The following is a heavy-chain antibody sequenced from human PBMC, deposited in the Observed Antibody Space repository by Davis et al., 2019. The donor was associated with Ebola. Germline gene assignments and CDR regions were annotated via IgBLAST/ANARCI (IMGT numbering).Heavy chain of an antibody. D-gene: IGHD3-22*01. CDR1: GFTVSSNY. CDR3: AKDQYYYDSSGLDY. Sequence: PGGSLRLSCAASGFTVSSNYMSWVRQAPGKGLEWVSVIYSGGSTYYADSVKGRFTISRDNSKNTLYLQMNSLRAEDTAVYYCAKDQYYYDSSGLDYWGQGTLVTVSS. CDR2: IYSGGST. J-gene: IGHJ4*02. V-gene: IGHV3-66*02.